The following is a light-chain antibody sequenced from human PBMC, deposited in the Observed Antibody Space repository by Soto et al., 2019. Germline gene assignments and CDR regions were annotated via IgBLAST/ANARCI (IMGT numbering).Light chain of an antibody. CDR3: QQSGRSPQT. Sequence: ERATTQSPAALSVSPGDRATLSCRASQSVSSDLAWYQQKPGQAPRLLIYGASTRATGIPARFSGSGSGTDFTLTVSRLEPEDFAVYYCQQSGRSPQTFGQGTKVDI. CDR2: GAS. J-gene: IGKJ1*01. CDR1: QSVSSD. V-gene: IGKV3-15*01.